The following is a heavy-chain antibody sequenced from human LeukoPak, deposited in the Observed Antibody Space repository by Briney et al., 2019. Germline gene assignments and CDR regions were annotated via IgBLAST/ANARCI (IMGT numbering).Heavy chain of an antibody. CDR2: IRDSGVGT. V-gene: IGHV3-23*01. CDR3: ARERYYYDSSGMDGYDAFDI. J-gene: IGHJ3*02. Sequence: GGSLRLSCAASGFTFSSYAMSWVRQAPGKGLEWVSAIRDSGVGTYYADSVKGRFTISRDNSKNTLYLQMNSLRAEDTAVYYCARERYYYDSSGMDGYDAFDIWGQGTMVTVSS. D-gene: IGHD3-22*01. CDR1: GFTFSSYA.